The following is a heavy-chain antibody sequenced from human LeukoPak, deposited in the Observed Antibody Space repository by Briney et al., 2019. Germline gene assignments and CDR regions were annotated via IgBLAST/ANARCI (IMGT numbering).Heavy chain of an antibody. CDR3: ARDPIVVVPVLFDY. CDR1: GGSISSYY. Sequence: SETLSLTCTVSGGSISSYYWSWIRQPPGKGLEWIGYIYYSRSTNYNPSLKSRVTISVDTSKNQFSLKLSSVTAADTAVYYCARDPIVVVPVLFDYWGQGTLVTVSS. D-gene: IGHD3-22*01. CDR2: IYYSRST. J-gene: IGHJ4*02. V-gene: IGHV4-59*01.